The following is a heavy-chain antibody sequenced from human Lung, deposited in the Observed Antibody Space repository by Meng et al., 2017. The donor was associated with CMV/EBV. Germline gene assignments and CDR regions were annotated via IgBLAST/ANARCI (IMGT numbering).Heavy chain of an antibody. D-gene: IGHD3-22*01. CDR3: PWSLFDSNDPFDY. Sequence: GEXXRISCAASGFTFSSYTMNWVRQAPGKGLEWVSYISNSGSAKYYADSLRGRFTISRDNAKNSLYLQMNSLRADDTAVYYCPWSLFDSNDPFDYWGQGTXVTVSS. V-gene: IGHV3-48*04. CDR1: GFTFSSYT. J-gene: IGHJ4*02. CDR2: ISNSGSAK.